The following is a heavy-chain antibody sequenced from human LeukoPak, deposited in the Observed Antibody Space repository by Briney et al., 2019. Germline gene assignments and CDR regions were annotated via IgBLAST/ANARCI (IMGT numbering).Heavy chain of an antibody. CDR2: VYKSGSI. V-gene: IGHV4-59*11. CDR1: GGSINSHY. CDR3: ATKVRGGFDI. D-gene: IGHD2-15*01. J-gene: IGHJ3*02. Sequence: PSETLSLTCTVSGGSINSHYCNWIRQPPGKGLEWIGYVYKSGSINYNPSLKSRVTISVDTSKSQFSLKLNSVTAADTAIYYCATKVRGGFDIWGQGTMVTVSS.